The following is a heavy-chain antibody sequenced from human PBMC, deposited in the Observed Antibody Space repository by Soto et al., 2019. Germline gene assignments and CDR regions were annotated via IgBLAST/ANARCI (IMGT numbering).Heavy chain of an antibody. J-gene: IGHJ4*02. Sequence: SVKVSCKASGGTFSSYAISWVRQAPGQGLEWMGGIIPIFGTANYAQKFQGRVTVTADESTSTAYMELSSLRSEDTAVYYCASTQPTYYYDRSGYYPFDYWGQGTLVTVSS. D-gene: IGHD3-22*01. V-gene: IGHV1-69*13. CDR3: ASTQPTYYYDRSGYYPFDY. CDR1: GGTFSSYA. CDR2: IIPIFGTA.